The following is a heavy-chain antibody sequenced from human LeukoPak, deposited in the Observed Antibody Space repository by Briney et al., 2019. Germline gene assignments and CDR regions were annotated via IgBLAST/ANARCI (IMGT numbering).Heavy chain of an antibody. CDR3: ARRYYGSGSYYNWFDP. CDR2: IYPGDSDT. Sequence: GASLKISCKGSGSIFTSYWIGWVRQLPGKGLEWMGIIYPGDSDTRYSPSFQGQVTISADKSISTAYLQWSSLKASDTAMYYCARRYYGSGSYYNWFDPWGQGTLVTVSS. V-gene: IGHV5-51*01. D-gene: IGHD3-10*01. J-gene: IGHJ5*02. CDR1: GSIFTSYW.